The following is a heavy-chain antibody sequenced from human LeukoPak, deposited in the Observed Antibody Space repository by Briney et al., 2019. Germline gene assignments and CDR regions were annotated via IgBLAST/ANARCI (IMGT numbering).Heavy chain of an antibody. Sequence: ASVKVSCKASGYTFTSYDINWVRQATGQGLEWMGWINPNSGNTGYAQKFQGRVTMTRNTSISTAYMELSSLRSEDTAVYYCARASTTGTTWGDPWGQGTLVTVSS. CDR1: GYTFTSYD. CDR3: ARASTTGTTWGDP. J-gene: IGHJ5*02. V-gene: IGHV1-8*01. CDR2: INPNSGNT. D-gene: IGHD1-1*01.